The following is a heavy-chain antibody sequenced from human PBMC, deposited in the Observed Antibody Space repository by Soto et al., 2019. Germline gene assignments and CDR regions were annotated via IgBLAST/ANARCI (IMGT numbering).Heavy chain of an antibody. CDR3: ATPYYFNH. D-gene: IGHD3-16*01. CDR2: ISDDSSYI. V-gene: IGHV3-21*06. J-gene: IGHJ1*01. Sequence: GGSLRLSCAASGFMFSAYTMNWVRQAPGKGLEWLSSISDDSSYIDYADSLRGRFTVSRDNARNSLYLQIDSLGVEDTAVYHCATPYYFNHWRPRTLVTVSS. CDR1: GFMFSAYT.